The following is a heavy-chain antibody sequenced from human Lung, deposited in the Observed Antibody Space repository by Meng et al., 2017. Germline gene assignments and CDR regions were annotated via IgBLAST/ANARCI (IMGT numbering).Heavy chain of an antibody. CDR3: ARGPTTMAHDFDY. J-gene: IGHJ4*02. V-gene: IGHV4-34*01. D-gene: IGHD4-11*01. CDR2: INHSGST. CDR1: GGSFSDYY. Sequence: VQLQQWGAGLLKPAATLSLHCVVSGGSFSDYYWSWIRQPPGKGLEWIGEINHSGSTNYNPSLESRATISVDTSQNNLSLKLSSVTAADSAVYYCARGPTTMAHDFDYWGQGTLVTVSS.